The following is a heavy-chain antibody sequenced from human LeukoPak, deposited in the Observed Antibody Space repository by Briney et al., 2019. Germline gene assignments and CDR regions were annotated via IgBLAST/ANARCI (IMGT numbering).Heavy chain of an antibody. CDR3: ARVPSGSYRRDRYFDY. CDR2: IYHSGST. CDR1: GGSISSSNW. V-gene: IGHV4-4*02. J-gene: IGHJ4*02. Sequence: SETLSLTCAVSGGSISSSNWWSWVRQPPGKGLEWIGEIYHSGSTNYNPSLKSRVTISVDKSKNQFSLKLSSVTAADTAVYYCARVPSGSYRRDRYFDYWGQGTLVTVSS. D-gene: IGHD1-26*01.